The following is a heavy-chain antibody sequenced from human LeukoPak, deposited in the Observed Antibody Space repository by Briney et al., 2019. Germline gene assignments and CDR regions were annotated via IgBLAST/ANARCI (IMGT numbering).Heavy chain of an antibody. CDR2: IYYSGST. CDR1: GGSISSHY. Sequence: PSETLSLTCTVSGGSISSHYWSWIRQPPGKGLEWIGYIYYSGSTNYNPSLKSRVTISVDTSKNQFSLKLSSVTAADTAVYYCARGPLAPSYYYYYYYMDVWGKGTTVTVSS. D-gene: IGHD2-15*01. J-gene: IGHJ6*03. CDR3: ARGPLAPSYYYYYYYMDV. V-gene: IGHV4-59*11.